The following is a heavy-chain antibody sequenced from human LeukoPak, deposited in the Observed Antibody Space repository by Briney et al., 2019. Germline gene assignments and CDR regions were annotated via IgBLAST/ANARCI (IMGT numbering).Heavy chain of an antibody. CDR1: GFTFSNHA. CDR3: AKGSSRNHYYMDV. J-gene: IGHJ6*03. Sequence: GGSLRLSCAASGFTFSNHAMSWVRQAPGKGLEWVSAISGSGGSTYYADSVKGRFTISRDNSKNTLYLQMNSLRAEDTAVYYCAKGSSRNHYYMDVWGKGTTVTISS. D-gene: IGHD6-6*01. CDR2: ISGSGGST. V-gene: IGHV3-23*01.